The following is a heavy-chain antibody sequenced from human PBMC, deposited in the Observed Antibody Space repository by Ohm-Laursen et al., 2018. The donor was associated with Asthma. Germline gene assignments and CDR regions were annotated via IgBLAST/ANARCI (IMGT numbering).Heavy chain of an antibody. V-gene: IGHV3-23*01. CDR2: TSLGGGGT. J-gene: IGHJ3*01. CDR1: GFTFSTYA. CDR3: AKDEYSTTLGVGAFDF. Sequence: GSLRLSCAASGFTFSTYAMTWVRQAPGKGLEWVSTTSLGGGGTYFADSVRGRFTISRDNSNNMLYLHMNSLRADDTAVYYCAKDEYSTTLGVGAFDFWGQGTMVTVSS. D-gene: IGHD6-13*01.